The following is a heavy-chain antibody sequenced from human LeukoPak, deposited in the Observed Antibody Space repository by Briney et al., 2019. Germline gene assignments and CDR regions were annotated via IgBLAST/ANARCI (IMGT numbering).Heavy chain of an antibody. CDR3: ARDLGVPYSSSSTGYYYGMDV. V-gene: IGHV1-2*06. CDR1: GYTFTGYY. J-gene: IGHJ6*02. Sequence: ASVKVFCKASGYTFTGYYMHWVRQAPGQGLEWMGRINPNSGGTNYAQKFQGRVTMTRDTSISTAYMELSRLRSDDTAVYYCARDLGVPYSSSSTGYYYGMDVWGQGTTVTVSS. CDR2: INPNSGGT. D-gene: IGHD6-6*01.